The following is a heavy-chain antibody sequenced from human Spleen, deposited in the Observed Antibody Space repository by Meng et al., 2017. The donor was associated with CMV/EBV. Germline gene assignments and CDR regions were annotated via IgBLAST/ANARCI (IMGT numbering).Heavy chain of an antibody. V-gene: IGHV3-66*01. Sequence: GGSLRLSCAASEFTARRNDMSWVRQAPGKGLEWVSLIYGDGSTRYAESVKGRFTISRDDSKNMLYLQMNSLRAEDTAVYYCARDSDDYDFWSAYYTDAFDFWGQGTMVTVSS. D-gene: IGHD3-3*01. CDR1: EFTARRND. J-gene: IGHJ3*01. CDR2: IYGDGST. CDR3: ARDSDDYDFWSAYYTDAFDF.